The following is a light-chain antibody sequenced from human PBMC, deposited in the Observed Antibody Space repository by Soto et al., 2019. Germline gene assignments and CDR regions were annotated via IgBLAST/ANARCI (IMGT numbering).Light chain of an antibody. CDR3: QQYGSSPQT. Sequence: IVLTQSPATLSLSPGKISTLSCRASQIVSSYLAFHQQKPGQAPRLLIYDESNSATGIPARFSGSGSGTDFTLTISRLEPEDFAVYYCQQYGSSPQTFGQGTKVDIK. J-gene: IGKJ1*01. CDR1: QIVSSY. V-gene: IGKV3-20*01. CDR2: DES.